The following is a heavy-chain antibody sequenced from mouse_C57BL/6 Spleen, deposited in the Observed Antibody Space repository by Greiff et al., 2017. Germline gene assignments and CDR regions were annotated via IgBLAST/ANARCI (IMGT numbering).Heavy chain of an antibody. CDR2: ISASAGDT. CDR1: GFSFTGYS. V-gene: IGHV1-42*01. CDR3: ARGTAQSAYHFDY. D-gene: IGHD3-2*02. Sequence: DVQLLESGPGLVKPGASLKISCTASGFSFTGYSMTWVRQTPEKSLEWVGNISASAGDTTYTQKFKARATLSIDNAKSTVYLQLKSLTSEDSAMYYCARGTAQSAYHFDYWGQGTMLTVSA. J-gene: IGHJ3*01.